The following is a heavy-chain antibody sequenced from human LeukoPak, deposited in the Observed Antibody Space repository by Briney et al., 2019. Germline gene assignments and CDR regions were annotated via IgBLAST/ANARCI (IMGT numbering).Heavy chain of an antibody. CDR1: GFPFIRYA. V-gene: IGHV3-64*04. J-gene: IGHJ5*02. Sequence: PGGSLRLSCSASGFPFIRYAMHWVRQAPGKGLEYVSAISSNGGSTYYADSVKGRFTISRDNSKNTLYLQMNSLRAEDTAVYYCAKDTDFTGIAAESGYNWFDPWGQGTLVTVSS. CDR3: AKDTDFTGIAAESGYNWFDP. D-gene: IGHD6-13*01. CDR2: ISSNGGST.